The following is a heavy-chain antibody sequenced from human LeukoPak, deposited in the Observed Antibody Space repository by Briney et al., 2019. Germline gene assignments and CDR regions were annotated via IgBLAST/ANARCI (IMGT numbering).Heavy chain of an antibody. Sequence: ASVKVSCKTSGYSFTGYYIHWVRQAPGQGLEWMGRINPNSGGPNYGQKFQGTVTMTRDTSISTAYLELSDLRSDDTAAYYCVRGYSYGFYFDYWGQGSLVTVSS. CDR2: INPNSGGP. D-gene: IGHD5-18*01. J-gene: IGHJ4*02. CDR1: GYSFTGYY. V-gene: IGHV1-2*06. CDR3: VRGYSYGFYFDY.